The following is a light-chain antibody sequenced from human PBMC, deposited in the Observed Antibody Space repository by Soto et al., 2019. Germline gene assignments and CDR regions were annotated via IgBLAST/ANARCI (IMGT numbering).Light chain of an antibody. V-gene: IGKV3D-15*01. CDR1: QSVDTN. CDR3: QQYKSWPIT. J-gene: IGKJ5*01. Sequence: EILMTPAPSTGSLSPGDTATLSCRASQSVDTNLAWYVQKPGQAPRRLMYGVSTWGTGVTARFSGSGSGTEFTLTISSLQSEDFAIYYCQQYKSWPITFGQGTRLEIK. CDR2: GVS.